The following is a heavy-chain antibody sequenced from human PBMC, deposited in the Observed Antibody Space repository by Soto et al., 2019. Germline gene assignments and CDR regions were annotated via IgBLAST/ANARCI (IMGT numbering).Heavy chain of an antibody. V-gene: IGHV4-59*01. J-gene: IGHJ4*02. CDR2: IYYSGST. D-gene: IGHD2-15*01. CDR1: GGSMSSDY. Sequence: SETLSLTCTVSGGSMSSDYWNWIRQPTGKGLEWIGYIYYSGSTNYNPSLKSRVTISVDTSKNQFSLKLSSVTAADTAVYYCARALGYCSGGSCYFGYYFDYWGQGTLVTVSS. CDR3: ARALGYCSGGSCYFGYYFDY.